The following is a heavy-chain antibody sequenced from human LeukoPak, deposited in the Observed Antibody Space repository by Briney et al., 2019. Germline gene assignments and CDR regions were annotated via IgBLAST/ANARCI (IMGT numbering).Heavy chain of an antibody. CDR1: GYTFTSYD. D-gene: IGHD2-15*01. CDR2: MNPISGNT. J-gene: IGHJ2*01. CDR3: ARPYCSGGDCLRYFDL. V-gene: IGHV1-8*01. Sequence: GASVKVSCEASGYTFTSYDISWVRQATGQGLEWMGWMNPISGNTGYAQKFQGRVTMTRSTSISTAYMELSSLRSEDTAVYYCARPYCSGGDCLRYFDLWGRGTLITVSS.